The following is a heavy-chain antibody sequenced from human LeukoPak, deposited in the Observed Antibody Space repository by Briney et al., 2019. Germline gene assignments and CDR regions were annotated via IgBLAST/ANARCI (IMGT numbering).Heavy chain of an antibody. Sequence: GGSLRLSCAASGFPFSSYAMSWVRQAPGKGLEWVSAISGSGGSTYYADSVKGRFTISRDNSKNTLYLQMNSLRAEDTAVYYCAKDQYSGYETHDYWGQGTLVTVSS. CDR3: AKDQYSGYETHDY. CDR2: ISGSGGST. CDR1: GFPFSSYA. D-gene: IGHD5-12*01. V-gene: IGHV3-23*01. J-gene: IGHJ4*02.